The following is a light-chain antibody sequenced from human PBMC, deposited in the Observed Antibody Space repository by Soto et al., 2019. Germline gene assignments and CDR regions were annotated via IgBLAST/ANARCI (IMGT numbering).Light chain of an antibody. J-gene: IGKJ3*01. V-gene: IGKV1-39*01. CDR2: AAS. CDR3: QQSYSTP. Sequence: DIQMTQSPSSLPASVGDRVSVICRASHSIRGYLNWYQHKPGTAPKLLIYAASSLQSGVPSRFSGSGSGTDFTLTISSLQPEDFATYYCQQSYSTPFGPGTKVDI. CDR1: HSIRGY.